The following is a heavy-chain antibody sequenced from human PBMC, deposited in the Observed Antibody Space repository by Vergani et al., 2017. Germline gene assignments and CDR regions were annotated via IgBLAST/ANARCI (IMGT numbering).Heavy chain of an antibody. CDR3: AKENYGYLDY. CDR2: IRYDGSNK. CDR1: GFTFSSYG. D-gene: IGHD4-17*01. Sequence: QVQLVESGGGVVQPGGSLRLSCAASGFTFSSYGMHWVRQAPVKGLEWVAFIRYDGSNKYYADSVKGRFTISRDNSKNTLYLQMNSLRAEDTAVYYGAKENYGYLDYWGQGTLVTVSS. V-gene: IGHV3-30*02. J-gene: IGHJ4*02.